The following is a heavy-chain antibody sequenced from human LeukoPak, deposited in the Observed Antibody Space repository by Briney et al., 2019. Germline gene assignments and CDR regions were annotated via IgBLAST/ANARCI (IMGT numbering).Heavy chain of an antibody. D-gene: IGHD6-13*01. Sequence: GGSLRLSCAASGFTFSSYSMNWVRQAPGKGLEWVSSISGSGGSTGDADSGKGRFTISRDNSKNTLYLQMNSLRAEDTAVYYCAKDYSSSWYFDYWGQGTLVTVSS. V-gene: IGHV3-23*01. J-gene: IGHJ4*02. CDR2: ISGSGGST. CDR1: GFTFSSYS. CDR3: AKDYSSSWYFDY.